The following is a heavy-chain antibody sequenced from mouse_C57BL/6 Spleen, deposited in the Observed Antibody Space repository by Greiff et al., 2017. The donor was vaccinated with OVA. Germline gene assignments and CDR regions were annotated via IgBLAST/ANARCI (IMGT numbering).Heavy chain of an antibody. CDR3: ARTVVAKGNFDY. D-gene: IGHD1-1*01. CDR2: IHPNSGST. J-gene: IGHJ2*01. CDR1: GYTFTSYW. V-gene: IGHV1-64*01. Sequence: QVQLKQPGAELVKPGASVKLSCKASGYTFTSYWMHWVKQRPGQGLEWIGMIHPNSGSTNYNEKFKSKATLTVDKSSSTAYMQLSSLTSEDSAVYYCARTVVAKGNFDYWGQGTTLTVSS.